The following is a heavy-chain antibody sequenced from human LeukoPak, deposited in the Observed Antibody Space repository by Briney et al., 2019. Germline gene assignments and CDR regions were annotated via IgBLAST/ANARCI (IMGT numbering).Heavy chain of an antibody. V-gene: IGHV3-30*01. CDR1: GFTFSSYA. Sequence: GGSLRLSCAASGFTFSSYAMHWVRQAPGKGLEWVAVVSYDGSNKYYADSVKGRFTISRDNSKSTLYLQMNSLRAEDTAVYYCARDGTVRGVTYFDNWGQGTLVTVSS. CDR3: ARDGTVRGVTYFDN. D-gene: IGHD3-10*01. CDR2: VSYDGSNK. J-gene: IGHJ4*02.